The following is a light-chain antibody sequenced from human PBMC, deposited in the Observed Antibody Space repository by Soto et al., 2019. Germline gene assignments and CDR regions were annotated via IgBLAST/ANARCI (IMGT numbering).Light chain of an antibody. V-gene: IGLV2-23*03. CDR1: SSDVGSYNL. J-gene: IGLJ2*01. Sequence: QSALTQPASVSGSPGQSIIISCTGTSSDVGSYNLVSWYQQHPGKAPKLRIYEGSKRPSGVSNRFSGSKSGNTASLTISGLQAEYEADYYCCSYAGSSTFVVFGVGTKLTVL. CDR3: CSYAGSSTFVV. CDR2: EGS.